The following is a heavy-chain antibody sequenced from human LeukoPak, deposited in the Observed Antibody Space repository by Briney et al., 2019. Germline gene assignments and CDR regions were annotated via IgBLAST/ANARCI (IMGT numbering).Heavy chain of an antibody. Sequence: SETLALTCTVSGGSISSFYWSWIRQPAGKGLEWIGRIFTSGSTNYNPSLKSRVTISVDKSKNQFSLKLSSVTAADTAVYYCARERTSYYYYYMDVWGKGTTATVSS. CDR2: IFTSGST. CDR3: ARERTSYYYYYMDV. J-gene: IGHJ6*03. V-gene: IGHV4-4*07. CDR1: GGSISSFY.